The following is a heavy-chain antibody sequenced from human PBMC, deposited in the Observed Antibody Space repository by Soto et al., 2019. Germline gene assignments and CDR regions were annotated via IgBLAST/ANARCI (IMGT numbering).Heavy chain of an antibody. CDR3: ARMYCTNGVCRNYFDY. Sequence: GGSLRLSCAASGFTFDDYGMSWVRQAPGKGLEWVSGINWNGGSTGYADSVKGRFTISRDNAKNSLYLQMNSLRAEDTALYHCARMYCTNGVCRNYFDYWGQGTLVTVSS. J-gene: IGHJ4*02. V-gene: IGHV3-20*01. D-gene: IGHD2-8*01. CDR1: GFTFDDYG. CDR2: INWNGGST.